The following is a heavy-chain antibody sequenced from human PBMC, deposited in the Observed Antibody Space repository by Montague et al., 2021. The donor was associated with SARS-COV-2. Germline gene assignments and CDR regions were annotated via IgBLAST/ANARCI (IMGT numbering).Heavy chain of an antibody. J-gene: IGHJ4*02. CDR2: IDCDDDK. CDR3: PRLSAGATIAFDF. D-gene: IGHD1-26*01. CDR1: GFSLSTSVRC. Sequence: PALVKPTQTLTLTCTFSGFSLSTSVRCVSWIRQPPGNALEWRARIDCDDDKYYSTSLKTSLTTSKDTSKNQVVPTMTNMYPVDTATYYSPRLSAGATIAFDFWGQGTLVTVSS. V-gene: IGHV2-70*11.